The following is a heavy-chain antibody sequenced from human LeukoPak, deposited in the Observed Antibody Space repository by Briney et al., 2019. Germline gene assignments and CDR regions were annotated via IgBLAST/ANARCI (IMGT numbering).Heavy chain of an antibody. V-gene: IGHV1-2*02. D-gene: IGHD6-13*01. CDR1: GYTFTGYY. CDR3: ARGPPESSSSDY. Sequence: GASVKVSCKASGYTFTGYYMDWVRQAPGQGLEWMGWINPNSGGTNYAQKFQGRVTMTRNTSISTAYMEVTSLRSEDTAVYYCARGPPESSSSDYWGQGTLVTVSS. J-gene: IGHJ4*02. CDR2: INPNSGGT.